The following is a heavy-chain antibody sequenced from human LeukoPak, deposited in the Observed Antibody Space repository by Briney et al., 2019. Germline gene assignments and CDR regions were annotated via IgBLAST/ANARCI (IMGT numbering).Heavy chain of an antibody. Sequence: GASVKVSCKASGYTFISYALHWVRQAPGQGLEWMGWINTNTGHLTYAQGFTGRFVFSVDTSISTAYLQISSLTSEDTAVYYCAKEIFGGDSPGDWGQGTLVTVSS. D-gene: IGHD4-17*01. J-gene: IGHJ4*02. CDR2: INTNTGHL. V-gene: IGHV7-4-1*02. CDR1: GYTFISYA. CDR3: AKEIFGGDSPGD.